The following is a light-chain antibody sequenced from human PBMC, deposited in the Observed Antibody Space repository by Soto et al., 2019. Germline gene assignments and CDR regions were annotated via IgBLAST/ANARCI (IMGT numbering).Light chain of an antibody. CDR2: KAS. CDR1: QSVTTW. CDR3: QQYDSYPLT. V-gene: IGKV1-5*03. J-gene: IGKJ4*01. Sequence: DSQMTQSPSTLSASVGDRVTITCRASQSVTTWLAWYQQKPGKAPKILISKASNLQSAVPSRFSACGSGTEFTLTISSLQPDDFGTYYCQQYDSYPLTFGGGTQVEIK.